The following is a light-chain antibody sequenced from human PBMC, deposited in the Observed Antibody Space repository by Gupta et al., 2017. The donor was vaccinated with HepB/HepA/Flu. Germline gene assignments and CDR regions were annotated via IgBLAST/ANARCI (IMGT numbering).Light chain of an antibody. CDR1: QGIRDD. CDR3: QQRNDYRVT. CDR2: AAS. V-gene: IGKV1-17*01. J-gene: IGKJ4*01. Sequence: DIQITQSPSSLSASVGDRVTITCRASQGIRDDLGWYQQKPGRAPKRLIYAASSLQSGVPSRFSGSGFGTDFTLTISILQPEDFATYCCQQRNDYRVTFGGGTKLEIK.